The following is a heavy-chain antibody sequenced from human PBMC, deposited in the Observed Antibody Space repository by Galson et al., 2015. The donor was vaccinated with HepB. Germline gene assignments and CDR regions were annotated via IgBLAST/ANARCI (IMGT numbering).Heavy chain of an antibody. Sequence: SLRLSCAASGFIFSDYYMNWIRQAPGKGLEWVSYISTRSYYTKYADSVKGRFTISRDNAKYSLYLQMNSLRAEDTAVYYCVRGEAVAGTPDYWGQGTPVTVSS. CDR1: GFIFSDYY. CDR3: VRGEAVAGTPDY. CDR2: ISTRSYYT. V-gene: IGHV3-11*06. J-gene: IGHJ4*02. D-gene: IGHD6-19*01.